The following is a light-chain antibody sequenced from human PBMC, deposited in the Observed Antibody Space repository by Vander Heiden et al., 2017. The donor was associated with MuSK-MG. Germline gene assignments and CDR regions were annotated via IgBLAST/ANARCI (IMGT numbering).Light chain of an antibody. CDR1: QSVSSNY. CDR2: GAS. V-gene: IGKV3-20*01. Sequence: DIVLTQSPATLSLSPGERVTLSCRASQSVSSNYLAWYQQKPGQAPRLLIYGASSRATGIPDRFGGSGSGTDFTLTISRLDPEDFAVYYCQQFGSSPWTFGQGTKVEIK. CDR3: QQFGSSPWT. J-gene: IGKJ1*01.